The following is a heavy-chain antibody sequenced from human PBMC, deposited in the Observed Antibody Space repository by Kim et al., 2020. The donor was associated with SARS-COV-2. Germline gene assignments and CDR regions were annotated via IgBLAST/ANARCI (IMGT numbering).Heavy chain of an antibody. CDR2: INPSGGST. Sequence: ASVKVSCKASGYTFTSYYMHWVRQAPGQGLEWMGIINPSGGSTSYAQKFQGRVTMTRDTSTSTVYMELSSLRSEDTAVYYCARVPYYYDSSGYYYYFDYWGQETLVTVSS. D-gene: IGHD3-22*01. J-gene: IGHJ4*02. CDR1: GYTFTSYY. CDR3: ARVPYYYDSSGYYYYFDY. V-gene: IGHV1-46*01.